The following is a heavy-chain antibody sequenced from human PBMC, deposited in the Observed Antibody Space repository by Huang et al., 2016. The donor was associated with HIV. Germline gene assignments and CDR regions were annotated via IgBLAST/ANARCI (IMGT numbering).Heavy chain of an antibody. V-gene: IGHV4-34*01. J-gene: IGHJ5*02. Sequence: QVRLDQWGAGLLKPSETLTLTCAVYGDSLSGFFWSWIRQSPGRGLEWIGEITQSGRTNYTPYRKSRVTIAIDTSKKQFSLKVKSVTADDTSTYYCARGRGTSWSFFDTWGQGSFVTVSS. CDR1: GDSLSGFF. CDR3: ARGRGTSWSFFDT. CDR2: ITQSGRT. D-gene: IGHD2-2*01.